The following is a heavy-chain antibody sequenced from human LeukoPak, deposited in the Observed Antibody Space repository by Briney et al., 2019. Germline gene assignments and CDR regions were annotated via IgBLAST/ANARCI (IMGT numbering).Heavy chain of an antibody. CDR3: ARDLTYNSWYYFDS. CDR1: GFTFSYYG. V-gene: IGHV3-30*02. D-gene: IGHD6-13*01. Sequence: GGSLRLSCAASGFTFSYYGMHWVRQAPGKGLEWVTFIGYDGTDKYYADSVKGRFTISRDNSKNTLSLHMNSLRAEDTTVYYCARDLTYNSWYYFDSWGQGTLVTVSS. CDR2: IGYDGTDK. J-gene: IGHJ4*02.